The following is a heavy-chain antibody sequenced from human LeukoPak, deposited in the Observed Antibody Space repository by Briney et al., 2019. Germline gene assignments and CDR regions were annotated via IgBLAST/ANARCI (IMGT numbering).Heavy chain of an antibody. CDR3: ARRAVVAATRSGWYFDL. Sequence: SETLSLTCTVSGGSISNYYWYWIRQPPGKGLEWFGYIYYSGSTNYNPSLKSRVTISVDTSKNQFSLKLSSVTAADTAVYYCARRAVVAATRSGWYFDLWGRGTLVTVSS. J-gene: IGHJ2*01. V-gene: IGHV4-59*01. CDR2: IYYSGST. D-gene: IGHD2-15*01. CDR1: GGSISNYY.